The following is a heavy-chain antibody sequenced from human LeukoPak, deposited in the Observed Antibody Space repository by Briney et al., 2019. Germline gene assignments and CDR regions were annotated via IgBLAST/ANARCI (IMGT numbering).Heavy chain of an antibody. Sequence: ASVKVSCKASGGTFSSHAISWVRQAPGQGLEWMGGIIPIFGTANYAQKFQGRVTITADESTSTAYMELSSLRSEDTAVYYCARGRGRIEYSSSRIDYWGQGTLVTVSS. CDR1: GGTFSSHA. CDR2: IIPIFGTA. J-gene: IGHJ4*02. CDR3: ARGRGRIEYSSSRIDY. V-gene: IGHV1-69*13. D-gene: IGHD6-6*01.